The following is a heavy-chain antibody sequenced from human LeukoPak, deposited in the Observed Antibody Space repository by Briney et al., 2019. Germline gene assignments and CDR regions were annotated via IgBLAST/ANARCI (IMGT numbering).Heavy chain of an antibody. J-gene: IGHJ5*02. CDR3: ARSIVGAPYDWFDP. D-gene: IGHD1-26*01. V-gene: IGHV3-11*01. Sequence: GGSLRLSCAASGFTFSDYYMSWIRQAPGKGLEWVSYISSSGSTIYYADSVKGRFTISRDNAKNSLYLQMNSLRAEDTAVYYCARSIVGAPYDWFDPWGQGTLVTVSS. CDR1: GFTFSDYY. CDR2: ISSSGSTI.